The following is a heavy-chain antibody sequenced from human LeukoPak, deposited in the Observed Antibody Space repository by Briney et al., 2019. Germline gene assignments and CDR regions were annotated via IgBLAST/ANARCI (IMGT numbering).Heavy chain of an antibody. Sequence: GGSLRLSCAASGFTFSSYNMNWVRQAPGKGLEWVSYISSSSRTIYYADSVKGRFTISRDNSKNTLYLQMNSLRAEDTAVYYCATRTMSGGKIWGQGTMVTVSS. CDR3: ATRTMSGGKI. V-gene: IGHV3-48*01. D-gene: IGHD1-1*01. J-gene: IGHJ3*02. CDR2: ISSSSRTI. CDR1: GFTFSSYN.